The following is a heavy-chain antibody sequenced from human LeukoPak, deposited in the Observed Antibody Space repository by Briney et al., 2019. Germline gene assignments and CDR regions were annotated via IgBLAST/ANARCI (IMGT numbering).Heavy chain of an antibody. CDR3: AKVKYSSSWYGGDYFDY. Sequence: GGSLRLSCAASGFTFDDYAMHWVRQAPGKGLEWVSGISWNSGSIGYADFVKGRFTISRDNAKNSLYLQMNSLRAEDTALYYCAKVKYSSSWYGGDYFDYWGQGTLVTVSS. V-gene: IGHV3-9*01. CDR2: ISWNSGSI. J-gene: IGHJ4*02. D-gene: IGHD6-13*01. CDR1: GFTFDDYA.